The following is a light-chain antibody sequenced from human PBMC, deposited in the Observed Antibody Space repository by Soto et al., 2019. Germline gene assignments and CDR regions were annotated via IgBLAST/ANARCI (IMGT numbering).Light chain of an antibody. CDR3: QQYESSPRT. CDR1: QSVGGS. Sequence: ETVLTQSPGTLSLSPGERATLSCRASQSVGGSLAWYQQRPGQAHRLLVYHTSNRATSIPDRFSASGSGTDFTLTISRLEPEDFAVYYCQQYESSPRTFGQGTKVEIK. J-gene: IGKJ1*01. CDR2: HTS. V-gene: IGKV3-20*01.